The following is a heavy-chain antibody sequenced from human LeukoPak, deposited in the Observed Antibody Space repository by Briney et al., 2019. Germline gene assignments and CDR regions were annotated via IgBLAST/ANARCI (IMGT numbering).Heavy chain of an antibody. D-gene: IGHD3-3*01. J-gene: IGHJ4*02. CDR3: ARDRGWGLRFLDY. V-gene: IGHV3-7*01. CDR1: GFTLSSYW. CDR2: IKQDGSEK. Sequence: GGSLRLSCAASGFTLSSYWMTWVRQAPGKGLEWVANIKQDGSEKYYVDSVKGRFTISRDNAKNSLYVQMNSLRAEDTAVYYCARDRGWGLRFLDYWGQGTLVTVSS.